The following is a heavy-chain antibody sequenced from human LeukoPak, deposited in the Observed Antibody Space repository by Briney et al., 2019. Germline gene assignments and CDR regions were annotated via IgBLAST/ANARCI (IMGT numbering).Heavy chain of an antibody. CDR1: GFTFTNYG. CDR2: VWFDGTNK. V-gene: IGHV3-33*06. Sequence: PGGSLRLSWAAAGFTFTNYGMHWVRQAPGKGLEWVAVVWFDGTNKYYADSVKGRFTISRDNSKNTVYLQMNSLRADDTAVYYCAKEYGMIPVINPFDYWGQGTLVTVSS. D-gene: IGHD3-22*01. CDR3: AKEYGMIPVINPFDY. J-gene: IGHJ4*02.